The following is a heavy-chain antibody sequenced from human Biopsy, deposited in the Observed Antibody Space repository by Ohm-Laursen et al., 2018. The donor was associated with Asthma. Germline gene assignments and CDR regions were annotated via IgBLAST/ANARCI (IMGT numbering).Heavy chain of an antibody. J-gene: IGHJ4*02. CDR2: ITGSGGTT. V-gene: IGHV3-23*01. D-gene: IGHD5-12*01. CDR1: GFPFSTYA. Sequence: SLRLSCTASGFPFSTYAMSWARQAPGKGLERVSAITGSGGTTYYEDSVKGRFTISRDNSKNTLYLQMNSLRTEDTAVYYCAKRRGYSGHDNDYWGQGTLVIVSS. CDR3: AKRRGYSGHDNDY.